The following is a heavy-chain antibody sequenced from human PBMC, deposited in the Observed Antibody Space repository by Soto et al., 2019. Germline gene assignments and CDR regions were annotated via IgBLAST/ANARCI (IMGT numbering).Heavy chain of an antibody. V-gene: IGHV3-30-3*01. D-gene: IGHD2-15*01. Sequence: GGSLRLSCAASGFTFSSYAMYWVHQAPGKGLEWVAVISYDGNNKYYADSVKGRFTISRDNSKNTLYLQMNSLRAEDTAVYYCARAECDGGSVYTLVGLRYGMYGWGQGTKVPVAS. CDR1: GFTFSSYA. CDR3: ARAECDGGSVYTLVGLRYGMYG. J-gene: IGHJ6*02. CDR2: ISYDGNNK.